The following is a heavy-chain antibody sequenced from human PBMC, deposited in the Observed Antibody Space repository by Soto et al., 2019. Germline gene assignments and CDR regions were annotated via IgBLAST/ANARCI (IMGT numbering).Heavy chain of an antibody. CDR3: ARGAAAEPPFDWFDP. Sequence: GGSLRLSCAASGFTFSSYGMHWVRQAPGKGLEWVAVIWYDGSNKYYADSVKGRFTISRDNSKNTLYLQMNSLRAEDTAVYYCARGAAAEPPFDWFDPRGQGTLVTVSS. J-gene: IGHJ5*02. D-gene: IGHD6-13*01. CDR2: IWYDGSNK. CDR1: GFTFSSYG. V-gene: IGHV3-33*01.